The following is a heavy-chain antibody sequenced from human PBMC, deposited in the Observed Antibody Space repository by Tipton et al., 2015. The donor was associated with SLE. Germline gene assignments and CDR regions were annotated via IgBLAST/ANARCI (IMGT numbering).Heavy chain of an antibody. V-gene: IGHV3-23*01. Sequence: SLRLSCAASGFTFSSYAMSWVRQAPGKGLEWVSAISGSGGSTYYADSVKGRFTISRDNAKNSLYLQMNSLRAEDTAVYYCASGSGGSWNYWGQGTLVTVSS. CDR2: ISGSGGST. CDR1: GFTFSSYA. CDR3: ASGSGGSWNY. D-gene: IGHD2-15*01. J-gene: IGHJ4*02.